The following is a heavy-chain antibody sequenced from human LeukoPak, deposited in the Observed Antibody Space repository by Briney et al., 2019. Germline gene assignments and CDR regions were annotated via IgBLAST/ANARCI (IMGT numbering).Heavy chain of an antibody. Sequence: VASVKISCKASGYTFTSYYMHWVRQAPGQGLAWMVIINPSGGSTSYAQKFRGRVTMTRDMSTSTVYMELSSLRSEDTAVYYCAGDFNYYDSSGYSNWFDPWGQGTLVTVSS. V-gene: IGHV1-46*01. D-gene: IGHD3-22*01. CDR2: INPSGGST. CDR1: GYTFTSYY. J-gene: IGHJ5*02. CDR3: AGDFNYYDSSGYSNWFDP.